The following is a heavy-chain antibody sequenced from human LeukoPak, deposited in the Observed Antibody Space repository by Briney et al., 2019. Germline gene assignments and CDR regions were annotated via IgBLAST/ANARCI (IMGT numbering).Heavy chain of an antibody. CDR1: GFTFSSYA. CDR2: ISYDGSNK. J-gene: IGHJ3*02. D-gene: IGHD4-11*01. Sequence: PGRSLRLSCAASGFTFSSYAMHWVRQAPGKGLEWEAVISYDGSNKYYADSVKGRFTISRDNSKNTLYLQINNLRPADTAVYYCARAQKYSYDAFDIWGQGTMVTVSS. CDR3: ARAQKYSYDAFDI. V-gene: IGHV3-30-3*01.